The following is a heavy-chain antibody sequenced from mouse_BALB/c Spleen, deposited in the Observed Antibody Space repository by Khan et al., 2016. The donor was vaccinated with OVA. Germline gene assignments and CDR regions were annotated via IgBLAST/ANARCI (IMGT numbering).Heavy chain of an antibody. V-gene: IGHV1-7*01. D-gene: IGHD1-1*02. Sequence: VQLQQSGAELAKPGASVKMSCKASGYTFTTYWMHWIKKRPGQGLEWIGYIDPSTGYIEYNQKFKDKATLTTDKSSTTAYMQLSSLTSEDSAVYYCIRRGLYGLFVYWGQGTLVTVSA. CDR3: IRRGLYGLFVY. CDR2: IDPSTGYI. J-gene: IGHJ3*01. CDR1: GYTFTTYW.